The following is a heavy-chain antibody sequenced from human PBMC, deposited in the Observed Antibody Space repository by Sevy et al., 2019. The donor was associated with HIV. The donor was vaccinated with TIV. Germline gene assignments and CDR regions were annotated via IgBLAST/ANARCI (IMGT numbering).Heavy chain of an antibody. CDR1: GFAFSDYG. V-gene: IGHV3-33*01. CDR2: IWYDGNNQ. J-gene: IGHJ4*02. Sequence: GGSLRLSCVASGFAFSDYGMHWVRQAPGKGLEWVAVIWYDGNNQHYADSVRGRFTISRDNSKNTLYLQLSSLRAEDTAVYYCARDPRIFGDYLLTYFGYWGQGVLVTVSS. CDR3: ARDPRIFGDYLLTYFGY. D-gene: IGHD4-17*01.